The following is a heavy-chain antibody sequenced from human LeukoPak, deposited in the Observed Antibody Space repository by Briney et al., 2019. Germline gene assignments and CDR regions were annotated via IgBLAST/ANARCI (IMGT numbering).Heavy chain of an antibody. J-gene: IGHJ1*01. V-gene: IGHV3-11*04. CDR3: ARVGGSSGWPEYFQH. D-gene: IGHD6-19*01. Sequence: GGSLRLSCTASGFTFSDYYMSWIRQAPGKGLEWVSYISSSGSTIYYADSVKGRFTISRGNAKNSLYLQMNSLRAEDTAVYYCARVGGSSGWPEYFQHWGQGTLVTVSS. CDR1: GFTFSDYY. CDR2: ISSSGSTI.